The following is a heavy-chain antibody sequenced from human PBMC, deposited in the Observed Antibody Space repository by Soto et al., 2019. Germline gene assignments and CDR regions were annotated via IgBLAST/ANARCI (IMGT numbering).Heavy chain of an antibody. V-gene: IGHV4-34*01. CDR3: AREDIVVVPAAPEAEYFQH. CDR2: INHSGST. CDR1: GGSFSGYY. Sequence: SETLSLTCAVYGGSFSGYYWSWIRQPPGKGLEWIGEINHSGSTNYNPSLKSRVTISVDTSKNQFSLKLSSVTAADTAVYYCAREDIVVVPAAPEAEYFQHWGQGTLVT. J-gene: IGHJ1*01. D-gene: IGHD2-2*01.